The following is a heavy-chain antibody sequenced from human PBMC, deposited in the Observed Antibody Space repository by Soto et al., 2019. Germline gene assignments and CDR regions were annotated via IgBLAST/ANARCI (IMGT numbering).Heavy chain of an antibody. J-gene: IGHJ5*02. V-gene: IGHV4-31*03. CDR3: ARGYYYDSSGYPNWFDP. CDR2: IYYSGST. Sequence: LSLTCTVSGGSIISVGYYWSWIRQHPWKGLEWIGYIYYSGSTYYNPSLKSRVTISVDTSKNQFSLKLSSVTAADTAVYYCARGYYYDSSGYPNWFDPWGQGTLVTVSS. CDR1: GGSIISVGYY. D-gene: IGHD3-22*01.